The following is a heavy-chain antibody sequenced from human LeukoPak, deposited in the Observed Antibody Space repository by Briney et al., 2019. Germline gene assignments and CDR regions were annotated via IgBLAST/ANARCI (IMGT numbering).Heavy chain of an antibody. CDR2: ISSNGGST. V-gene: IGHV3-64D*09. CDR1: GFTLSSYA. D-gene: IGHD4-23*01. CDR3: VKVGELRWYPSQH. J-gene: IGHJ1*01. Sequence: GGSLRLSCSASGFTLSSYAMHWVRQAPGKGLEYVSAISSNGGSTYYADSVKGRFTISRDNSKNTLYLQMSSLRAEDTAVYHCVKVGELRWYPSQHWGQGTLVTVSS.